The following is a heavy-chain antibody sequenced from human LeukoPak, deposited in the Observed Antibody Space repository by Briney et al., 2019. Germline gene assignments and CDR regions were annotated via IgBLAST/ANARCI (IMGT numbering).Heavy chain of an antibody. J-gene: IGHJ4*02. CDR2: ISGSGGNT. CDR3: AKDFKGLTIVAAGSFDY. D-gene: IGHD6-13*01. Sequence: GGSLRLSCAASGFTFSSYAMSWVRQAPGKGPEWVSNISGSGGNTYYADSVKGRFTISRDNSKNTLYLQMNSLRAEDTAVYYCAKDFKGLTIVAAGSFDYWGQGTLVTVSS. CDR1: GFTFSSYA. V-gene: IGHV3-23*01.